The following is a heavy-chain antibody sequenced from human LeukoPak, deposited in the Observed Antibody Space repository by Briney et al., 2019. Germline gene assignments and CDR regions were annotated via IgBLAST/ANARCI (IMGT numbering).Heavy chain of an antibody. Sequence: SGTLSLTRAVYGGSFSGYYWIWIRQPPGKGLEWMGEINHSGSTNYNPSLKSRVTISVDTSKNQFSLKLSSVTAADTAVYYCASGSVAVAGRNWLDPWGQGTLVTVSS. J-gene: IGHJ5*02. CDR2: INHSGST. D-gene: IGHD6-19*01. V-gene: IGHV4-34*01. CDR3: ASGSVAVAGRNWLDP. CDR1: GGSFSGYY.